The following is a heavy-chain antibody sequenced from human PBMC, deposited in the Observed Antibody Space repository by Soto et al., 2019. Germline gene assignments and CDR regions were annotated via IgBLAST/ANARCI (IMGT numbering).Heavy chain of an antibody. Sequence: PGGSLRLSCAASGFTFSSHGLHWVRQAPGKGLEWVAVIWYDGSNEFHADYVKGRFAISRDNSKNTLYLQMNSLRVEDTAVYYCARGGESSSWYYFDFWGQGTLVTVS. CDR1: GFTFSSHG. V-gene: IGHV3-33*01. CDR3: ARGGESSSWYYFDF. D-gene: IGHD6-13*01. J-gene: IGHJ4*02. CDR2: IWYDGSNE.